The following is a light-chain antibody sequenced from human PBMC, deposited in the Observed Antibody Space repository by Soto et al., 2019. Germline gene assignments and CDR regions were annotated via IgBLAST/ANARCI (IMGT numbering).Light chain of an antibody. V-gene: IGKV4-1*01. CDR1: QSILSSSNNKNY. J-gene: IGKJ4*01. Sequence: DIVRTQSPDSLTVSLGERASINCKSSQSILSSSNNKNYLVWYQQKPGHPPKVLINWASTRESGVPDRFSGSGSGADFTLTISSLQAEDVAVYYCQQYYSTPPTFGGGTKLEIK. CDR2: WAS. CDR3: QQYYSTPPT.